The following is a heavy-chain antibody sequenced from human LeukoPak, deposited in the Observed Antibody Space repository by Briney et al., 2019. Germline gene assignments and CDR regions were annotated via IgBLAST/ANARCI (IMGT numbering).Heavy chain of an antibody. V-gene: IGHV3-23*01. CDR3: ARAPRAYGSGWYFDY. CDR1: GFTFSSYG. D-gene: IGHD6-19*01. J-gene: IGHJ4*02. Sequence: GGSLRLSCAASGFTFSSYGMSWVRQAPGKGLEWVSAISGSGGSTYYADSVKGRFTISRDNAKNSLYLQMNSLRAEDTAVYYCARAPRAYGSGWYFDYWGQGTLVTVSS. CDR2: ISGSGGST.